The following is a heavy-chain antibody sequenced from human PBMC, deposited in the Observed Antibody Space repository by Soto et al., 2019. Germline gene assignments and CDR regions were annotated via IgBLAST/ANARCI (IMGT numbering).Heavy chain of an antibody. CDR2: IKSKTDGGTT. V-gene: IGHV3-15*01. CDR1: GFTFSNAW. CDR3: TTDAQLRGAAFDI. Sequence: GGSLRLSCAASGFTFSNAWMSWVRQAPGKGLEWVGRIKSKTDGGTTDYAAPVKGRFTISRDDTKNMLYLQMNRLKTEDTVVYYCTTDAQLRGAAFDIWGQGTMVTVS. J-gene: IGHJ3*02. D-gene: IGHD1-1*01.